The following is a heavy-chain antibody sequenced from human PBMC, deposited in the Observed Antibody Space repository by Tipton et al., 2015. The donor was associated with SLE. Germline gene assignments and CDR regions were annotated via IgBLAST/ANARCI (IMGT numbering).Heavy chain of an antibody. V-gene: IGHV4-59*01. J-gene: IGHJ6*03. CDR3: ARLQQLVTVGYYYYYMDV. D-gene: IGHD6-13*01. CDR2: IYYSGST. Sequence: TLSLTCTVSGGSISSYYWSWIRQPPGKGLEWIGYIYYSGSTNYNPSLKSRVTISVDTSKNQFSLKLSSVTAADTAVYYCARLQQLVTVGYYYYYMDVWGKGTTVTVSS. CDR1: GGSISSYY.